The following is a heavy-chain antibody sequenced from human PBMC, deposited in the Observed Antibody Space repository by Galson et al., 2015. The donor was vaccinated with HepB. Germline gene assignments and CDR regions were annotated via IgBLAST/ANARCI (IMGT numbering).Heavy chain of an antibody. Sequence: SLRLSCAASGFTFSSYWMSWVCQAPGKGLEWVSSISSSSSYIYYADSVKGRFTISRDNAKNSLYLQMNSLRAEDTAVYYCATTYYYGSGRRPFDYWGQGTLVTVSS. CDR1: GFTFSSYW. D-gene: IGHD3-10*01. V-gene: IGHV3-21*01. J-gene: IGHJ4*02. CDR3: ATTYYYGSGRRPFDY. CDR2: ISSSSSYI.